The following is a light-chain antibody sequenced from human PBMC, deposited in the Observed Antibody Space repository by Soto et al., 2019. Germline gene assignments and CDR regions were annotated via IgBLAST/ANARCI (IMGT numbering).Light chain of an antibody. CDR1: QDISNY. J-gene: IGKJ4*01. Sequence: DIQMTQSPSSLSASVGDRVTITCRASQDISNYLSWFQQKPGKAPNSLIYASSSLQSGVQSKFSGSRSWTDFTLTISSLQPEDFANYYCQHYKSSPFTFGGGTKVEIK. CDR3: QHYKSSPFT. CDR2: ASS. V-gene: IGKV1-16*02.